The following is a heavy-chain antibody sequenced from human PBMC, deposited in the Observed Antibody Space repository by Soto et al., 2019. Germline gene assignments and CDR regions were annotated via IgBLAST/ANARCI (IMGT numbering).Heavy chain of an antibody. D-gene: IGHD2-2*02. CDR2: INPNSGGT. CDR3: ARGGQAYCSSTSCYILYYYYYGMDV. Sequence: ASLKVSCKASGYTFTGYYMHWVRQAPGQGLEWMGWINPNSGGTNYAQKFQGRVTMTRDTSISTAYMELSRLRSDDTAVYYCARGGQAYCSSTSCYILYYYYYGMDVWGQGTTVTVSS. J-gene: IGHJ6*02. V-gene: IGHV1-2*02. CDR1: GYTFTGYY.